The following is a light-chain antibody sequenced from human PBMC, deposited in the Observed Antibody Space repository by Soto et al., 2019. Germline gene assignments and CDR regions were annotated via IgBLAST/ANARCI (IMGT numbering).Light chain of an antibody. J-gene: IGLJ1*01. CDR2: EGS. Sequence: QSALTQPASVSGSPGQSITISCTGTSSDVGKYNLVSWYQQHPGKAPKLMIYEGSKRPSGVSDRFSGSRSGNTASLTISGLQAEDDADYYCCSYAGSPTFYVFGTGTKVTVL. CDR3: CSYAGSPTFYV. CDR1: SSDVGKYNL. V-gene: IGLV2-23*03.